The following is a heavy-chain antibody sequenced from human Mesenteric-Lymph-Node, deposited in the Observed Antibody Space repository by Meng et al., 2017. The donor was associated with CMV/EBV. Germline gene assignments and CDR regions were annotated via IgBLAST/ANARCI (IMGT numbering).Heavy chain of an antibody. V-gene: IGHV3-7*01. J-gene: IGHJ4*02. CDR1: GFTFSSYA. CDR2: IKQDGSEK. CDR3: ARPYDSSGC. Sequence: GESLKISCAASGFTFSSYAMHWVRQAPGKGLEWVANIKQDGSEKYYVDSVKGRFTISRDNAKNSLYLQMNSLRAEDTAVYYCARPYDSSGCWGQGTLVTVSS. D-gene: IGHD3-22*01.